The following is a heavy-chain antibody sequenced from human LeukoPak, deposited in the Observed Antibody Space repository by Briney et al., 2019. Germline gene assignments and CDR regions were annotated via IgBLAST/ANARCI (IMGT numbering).Heavy chain of an antibody. CDR2: ISSSGSTI. Sequence: GGSLRLSCAASGFTFSSYEMNWVGQAPGKGLEWVSYISSSGSTIYYADSVKGRFTISRDNAKNSLYLQMNSLRAEDTAVYYCARDDAPVSAWDYWGQGTLVTVSS. J-gene: IGHJ4*02. V-gene: IGHV3-48*03. D-gene: IGHD3-16*01. CDR1: GFTFSSYE. CDR3: ARDDAPVSAWDY.